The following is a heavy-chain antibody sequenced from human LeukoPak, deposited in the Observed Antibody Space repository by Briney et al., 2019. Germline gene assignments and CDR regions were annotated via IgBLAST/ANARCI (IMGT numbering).Heavy chain of an antibody. Sequence: SLRLSCAASGFTFDDYAMHWVRPAPGKGLEWVSGISWNSGSIGYADSVKGRFTISRDNAKNSLYLQMNSLRAEDTALYYCAKAVSSSWYSANFDYWGQGTLVTVSS. J-gene: IGHJ4*02. CDR2: ISWNSGSI. V-gene: IGHV3-9*01. CDR3: AKAVSSSWYSANFDY. D-gene: IGHD6-13*01. CDR1: GFTFDDYA.